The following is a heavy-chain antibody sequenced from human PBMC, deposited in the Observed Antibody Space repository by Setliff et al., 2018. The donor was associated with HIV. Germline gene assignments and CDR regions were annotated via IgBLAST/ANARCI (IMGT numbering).Heavy chain of an antibody. J-gene: IGHJ4*02. CDR2: IAFDGSNK. D-gene: IGHD1-26*01. CDR3: AREGSYYGGQ. V-gene: IGHV3-30*04. CDR1: GFTFSSYP. Sequence: GGSLRLSCATSGFTFSSYPIHWVRQAPGKGLEWVAVIAFDGSNKHYADSVKGRFTIARDNWKNTAYLPMTSLRTEDTAVYYCAREGSYYGGQWGQGTLVTVSS.